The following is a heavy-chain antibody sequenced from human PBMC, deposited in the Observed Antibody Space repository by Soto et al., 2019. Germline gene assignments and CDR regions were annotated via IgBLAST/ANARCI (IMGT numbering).Heavy chain of an antibody. J-gene: IGHJ5*02. V-gene: IGHV4-59*01. CDR2: IYYSGST. D-gene: IGHD6-13*01. Sequence: TLSLTCTVSGGSISSYYWSWIRQPPGKGLEWIGYIYYSGSTNYNPSLKSRVTISVDTSKNQSSLKLSSVTAADTAVYYCARGRDSSSWPNWFDPWGQGTLVTVSS. CDR1: GGSISSYY. CDR3: ARGRDSSSWPNWFDP.